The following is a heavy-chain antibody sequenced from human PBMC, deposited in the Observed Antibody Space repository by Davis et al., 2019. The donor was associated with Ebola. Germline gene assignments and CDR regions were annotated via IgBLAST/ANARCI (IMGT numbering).Heavy chain of an antibody. Sequence: SVKVSCKASGGTFSSYAISWVRQAPGQGLEWMGRIIPILGIANYAQKFQGRVTITADKSTSTAYMELSSLRSEDTAVYYCARGPEVSGDLDYWGQGTLVTVSS. CDR3: ARGPEVSGDLDY. CDR2: IIPILGIA. J-gene: IGHJ4*02. D-gene: IGHD2-21*02. V-gene: IGHV1-69*04. CDR1: GGTFSSYA.